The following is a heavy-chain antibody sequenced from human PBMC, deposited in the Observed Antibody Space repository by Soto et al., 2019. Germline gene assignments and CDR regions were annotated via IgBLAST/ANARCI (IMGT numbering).Heavy chain of an antibody. CDR3: ARVWNEAAGDY. J-gene: IGHJ4*02. Sequence: SETLSLTCAVSGGSISSGNWWSWVRQPPGKGLEWIGEIYHSGSTNYNPSLKSRVTISVDKTKNQFSLKLSSVTAADTAVYYCARVWNEAAGDYWGQGTLVTVSS. V-gene: IGHV4-4*02. CDR2: IYHSGST. D-gene: IGHD6-13*01. CDR1: GGSISSGNW.